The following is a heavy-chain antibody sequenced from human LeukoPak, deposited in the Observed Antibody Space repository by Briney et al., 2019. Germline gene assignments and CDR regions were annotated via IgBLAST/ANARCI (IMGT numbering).Heavy chain of an antibody. Sequence: ASVKVSCKASGYTFTSYGISWVRQAPGQGLEWMGWISAYNGNTNYAQKLQGRVTMTTDTSTSTAYMELRSRRSDDTAVYYCARDNKRGCSGGSCYSVFAMDVWGKGTTVTVSS. CDR3: ARDNKRGCSGGSCYSVFAMDV. CDR2: ISAYNGNT. D-gene: IGHD2-15*01. CDR1: GYTFTSYG. J-gene: IGHJ6*03. V-gene: IGHV1-18*01.